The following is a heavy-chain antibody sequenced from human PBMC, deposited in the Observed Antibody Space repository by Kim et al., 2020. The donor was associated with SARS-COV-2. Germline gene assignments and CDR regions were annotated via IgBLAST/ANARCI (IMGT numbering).Heavy chain of an antibody. V-gene: IGHV3-15*01. Sequence: VKGRFTISRDDSKNTLYLQMNSLKTEDTAVYYCTTDYSVTYYYGSGSADYWGQGTLVTVSS. D-gene: IGHD3-10*01. J-gene: IGHJ4*02. CDR3: TTDYSVTYYYGSGSADY.